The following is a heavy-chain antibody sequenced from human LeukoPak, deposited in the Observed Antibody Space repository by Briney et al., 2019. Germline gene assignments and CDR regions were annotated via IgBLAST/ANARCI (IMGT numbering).Heavy chain of an antibody. CDR3: ARGLTAAAGSNWFDP. D-gene: IGHD6-13*01. Sequence: SETLSLTCAVYGGSFSGYYWSWIRQPPGKGLEWIGEISHSGSTTYNPSLESRVTISVDTSKNQFSLKLSSVTAADTAVYYCARGLTAAAGSNWFDPWGQGTLVTVSS. J-gene: IGHJ5*02. V-gene: IGHV4-34*01. CDR1: GGSFSGYY. CDR2: ISHSGST.